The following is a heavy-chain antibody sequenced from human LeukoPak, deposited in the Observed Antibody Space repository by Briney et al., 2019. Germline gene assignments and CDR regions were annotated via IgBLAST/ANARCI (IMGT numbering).Heavy chain of an antibody. CDR3: AKDIWAVAGYYFDY. Sequence: GGSLRLSCAASGFTYDDYAMHWVRQAPGKGLEWVSLISEDGGSTYYADSVKGRLTISRDNSKNSLYLQMNSLRTEDNALYYCAKDIWAVAGYYFDYWGQGTLVTVSS. V-gene: IGHV3-43*02. J-gene: IGHJ4*02. CDR1: GFTYDDYA. D-gene: IGHD6-19*01. CDR2: ISEDGGST.